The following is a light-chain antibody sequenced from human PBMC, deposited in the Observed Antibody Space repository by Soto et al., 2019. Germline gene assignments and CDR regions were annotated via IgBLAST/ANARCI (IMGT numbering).Light chain of an antibody. CDR3: QQSYSILRT. CDR1: QSISIY. Sequence: DIQQTQSPSSLSASPGDRATITCGASQSISIYLNWYQQKPGKAPKLMIYAASSLQSGVPSRFSGSGSGTDFTLTITSLQPEDFATYYCQQSYSILRTFGPGTKVDIK. V-gene: IGKV1-39*01. CDR2: AAS. J-gene: IGKJ3*01.